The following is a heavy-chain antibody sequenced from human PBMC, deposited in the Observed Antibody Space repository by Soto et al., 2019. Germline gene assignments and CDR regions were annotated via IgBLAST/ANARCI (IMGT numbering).Heavy chain of an antibody. D-gene: IGHD6-19*01. CDR3: AHDLVAGTSWCDH. Sequence: QITLKESGPTLVKPTQTLTLTCTFSGFSLSTSGVGVVWIRQPPGKALEWLGILCWDDDKRYRPSLKSRVTITKDTSKSQVVLRMTTMNPVDTGTYYFAHDLVAGTSWCDHWGHGTLVTVSS. V-gene: IGHV2-5*02. CDR1: GFSLSTSGVG. CDR2: LCWDDDK. J-gene: IGHJ5*02.